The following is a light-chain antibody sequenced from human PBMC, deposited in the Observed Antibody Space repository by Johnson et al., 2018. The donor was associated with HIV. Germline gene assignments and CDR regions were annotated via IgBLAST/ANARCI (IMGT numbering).Light chain of an antibody. V-gene: IGLV1-51*01. CDR2: DNN. CDR1: SSNIGNNF. J-gene: IGLJ1*01. CDR3: ATWDTSLSTGGV. Sequence: QSILTQPPSVSAAPGQKVTISCSGSSSNIGNNFVSWFRQLPLRAPKVLIYDNNERPSGLPDRFSGSNSGTSATLDITGLQTGYEADYSCATWDTSLSTGGVFGTGTKVTVL.